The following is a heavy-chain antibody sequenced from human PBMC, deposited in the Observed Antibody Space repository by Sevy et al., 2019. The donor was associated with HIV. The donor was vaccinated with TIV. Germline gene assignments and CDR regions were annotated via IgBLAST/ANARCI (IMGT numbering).Heavy chain of an antibody. CDR3: ARESPYIAAAGKYYYYNGMDV. Sequence: SDTLSLTCTVSGGSVSSYFWSWIRQPPGKGLEWIGYIYYSGSTDYNPSLKCRVTISLDTSKNQFSLKLSSVTAADTAVYYCARESPYIAAAGKYYYYNGMDVWGQGTTVTVSS. J-gene: IGHJ6*02. CDR1: GGSVSSYF. V-gene: IGHV4-59*02. CDR2: IYYSGST. D-gene: IGHD6-13*01.